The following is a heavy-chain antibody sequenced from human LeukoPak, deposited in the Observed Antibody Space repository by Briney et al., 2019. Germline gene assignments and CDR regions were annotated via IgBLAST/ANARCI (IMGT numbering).Heavy chain of an antibody. V-gene: IGHV1-18*01. Sequence: ASVKVSCKASGYTFTSYGISWVRQAPGQGLEWMGWISAYNGNTNYAQKLQGRVTMTTDTSTSTAYMELRSLRSDDTAVYYCARDEREWELRWSFDYWGQGTLVTLSS. CDR3: ARDEREWELRWSFDY. CDR2: ISAYNGNT. J-gene: IGHJ4*02. CDR1: GYTFTSYG. D-gene: IGHD1-26*01.